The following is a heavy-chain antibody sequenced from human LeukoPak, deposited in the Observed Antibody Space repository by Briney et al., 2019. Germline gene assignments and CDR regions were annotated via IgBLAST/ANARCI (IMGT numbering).Heavy chain of an antibody. CDR3: ARSPVDYYYYYMDV. J-gene: IGHJ6*03. Sequence: SVKVSCKASGGTFSSYAISWVRQAPGQGLEWMGGIIPIFGTANYAQKFQGRVTITTDESTSTAYMELSSPRSEDTAVYYCARSPVDYYYYYMDVWGKGTTVTVSS. CDR2: IIPIFGTA. V-gene: IGHV1-69*05. CDR1: GGTFSSYA.